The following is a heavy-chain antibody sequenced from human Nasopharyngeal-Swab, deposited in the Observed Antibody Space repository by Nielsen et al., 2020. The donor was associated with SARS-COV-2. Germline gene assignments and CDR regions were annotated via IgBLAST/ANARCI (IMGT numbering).Heavy chain of an antibody. J-gene: IGHJ3*02. D-gene: IGHD5-18*01. CDR2: IYYSGST. CDR3: AREVRGYAYGTRSFDI. V-gene: IGHV4-59*12. Sequence: SETLSLTCTAFGGSISTYYWSWIRQAPGKGLEWIGYIYYSGSTNYNPSLKSRVTISVDTSKNQFSLKLSSVTAADTAVYYCAREVRGYAYGTRSFDIWGQGTMVTVSS. CDR1: GGSISTYY.